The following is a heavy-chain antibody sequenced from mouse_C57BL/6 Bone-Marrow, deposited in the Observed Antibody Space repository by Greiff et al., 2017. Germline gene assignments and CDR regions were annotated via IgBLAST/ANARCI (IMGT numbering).Heavy chain of an antibody. CDR1: GYTFTDYN. D-gene: IGHD1-1*02. CDR3: AKGLWSNYYAMDY. CDR2: INPNNGGT. Sequence: EVQLQQSGPELVKPGASVKMSCKASGYTFTDYNMHWVKQSHGKSLEWIGYINPNNGGTSYNQKFKGKATLTVNKSSSTAYMELRSLKSEDSAVYYCAKGLWSNYYAMDYWGQGTSVTVSS. V-gene: IGHV1-22*01. J-gene: IGHJ4*01.